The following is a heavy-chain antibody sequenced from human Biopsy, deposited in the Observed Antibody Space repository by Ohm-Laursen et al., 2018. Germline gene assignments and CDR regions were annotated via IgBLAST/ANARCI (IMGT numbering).Heavy chain of an antibody. D-gene: IGHD3-16*01. J-gene: IGHJ6*02. CDR1: GESFSGYY. CDR3: ARGGGEIPTVLIPAAMDV. Sequence: TLSLTCAVYGESFSGYYWTWIRQPPGKGLEWIGEINHSGSTDYNPSLKSRVTISVDTSKNQFSLRMSSLTAADTAVYYCARGGGEIPTVLIPAAMDVWGRGTTVTVSS. V-gene: IGHV4-34*01. CDR2: INHSGST.